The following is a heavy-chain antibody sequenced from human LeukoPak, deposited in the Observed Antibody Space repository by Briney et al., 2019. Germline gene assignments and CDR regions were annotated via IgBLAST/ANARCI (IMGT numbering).Heavy chain of an antibody. CDR1: GFTFSSYE. D-gene: IGHD5-18*01. CDR3: ARDIQRWAFDI. CDR2: INSGGSTI. V-gene: IGHV3-48*03. J-gene: IGHJ3*02. Sequence: PGGPLRLSCAASGFTFSSYEMNWVRQAPGKGLEWVSYINSGGSTIYYADSVQGRFTFSRDNAKNSLYLQMDSLRAEDTAVYYCARDIQRWAFDIWGQGTMVTVSS.